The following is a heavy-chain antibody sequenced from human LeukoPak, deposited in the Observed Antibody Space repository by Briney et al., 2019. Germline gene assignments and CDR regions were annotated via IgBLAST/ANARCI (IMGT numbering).Heavy chain of an antibody. CDR2: IKEDGSIQ. CDR1: GFTFSSYW. CDR3: LYGMDV. V-gene: IGHV3-7*01. Sequence: PGGSLRLSCVASGFTFSSYWMTWVRQAPGKGLEWLANIKEDGSIQYYLDSVRGRFTISRDNAKNTLYLQMNSLRAEDTAVYYCLYGMDVWGQGTTVTVSS. J-gene: IGHJ6*02.